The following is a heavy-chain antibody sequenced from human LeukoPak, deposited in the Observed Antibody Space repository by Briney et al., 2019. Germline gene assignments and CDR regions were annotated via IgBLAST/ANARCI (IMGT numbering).Heavy chain of an antibody. CDR1: GFTFSNYP. J-gene: IGHJ4*02. Sequence: GGSLRLSCSASGFTFSNYPMYWVRQAPGKGLEYVSAVSSNGISTYYADSVKGRFTISRDNSKNTLYLQMNSLRAEDTAVYYCAKAAGPSGWYYFDYWGQGTLVTVSS. CDR3: AKAAGPSGWYYFDY. CDR2: VSSNGIST. V-gene: IGHV3-64*04. D-gene: IGHD6-19*01.